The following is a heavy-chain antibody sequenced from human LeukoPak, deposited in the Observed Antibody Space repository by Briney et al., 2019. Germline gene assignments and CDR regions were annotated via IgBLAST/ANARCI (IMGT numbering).Heavy chain of an antibody. CDR3: ARLAAAGTKPPDNWFDP. J-gene: IGHJ5*02. Sequence: SETLSLTCTVSGGSISSYYWSWIRQPPGKGLEWIGYIYYSGSTNYNPSLKSRVTISVDTSKNQFSLKLSSVTAADTAVYYCARLAAAGTKPPDNWFDPWGQGTLVTVSS. D-gene: IGHD6-13*01. CDR1: GGSISSYY. CDR2: IYYSGST. V-gene: IGHV4-59*08.